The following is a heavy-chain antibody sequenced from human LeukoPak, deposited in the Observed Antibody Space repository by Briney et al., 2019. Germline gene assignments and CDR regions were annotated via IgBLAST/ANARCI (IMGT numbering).Heavy chain of an antibody. CDR1: GYIFTSYW. V-gene: IGHV5-10-1*01. Sequence: GESLKISCKGSGYIFTSYWISWVRQLAGKGLEWMGRIDPSDSYTNYSPSFQGHVTISADKSISTAYLQWSSLKASDTAMYYCARDVEGGAFDIWGQGTMVTVSS. CDR3: ARDVEGGAFDI. CDR2: IDPSDSYT. J-gene: IGHJ3*02. D-gene: IGHD2-15*01.